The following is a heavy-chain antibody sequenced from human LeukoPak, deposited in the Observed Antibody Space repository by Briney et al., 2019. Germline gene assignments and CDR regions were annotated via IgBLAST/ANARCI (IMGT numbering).Heavy chain of an antibody. J-gene: IGHJ4*02. D-gene: IGHD4-17*01. Sequence: PSETLSLTCGVSGTSFTSYYWSWIRQTPGKGLEWIGEVNHSGYTNMNPSLKSRVTISVDTSKNQFSLMMTSVTAADMAVYFWARMTTGHDYWGQGSLVTVSS. CDR1: GTSFTSYY. CDR3: ARMTTGHDY. V-gene: IGHV4-34*01. CDR2: VNHSGYT.